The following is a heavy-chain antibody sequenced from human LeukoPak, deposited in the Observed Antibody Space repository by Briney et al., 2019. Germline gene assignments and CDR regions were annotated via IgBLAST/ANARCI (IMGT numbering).Heavy chain of an antibody. CDR2: IYSGGST. CDR1: GFTVSSNH. J-gene: IGHJ6*02. Sequence: GGSLRLSCAASGFTVSSNHMSWVRQAPGKGLEWVSVIYSGGSTYYADSVKGRFTISRHNSKNTLYLQMNSLRAEDTAVYYCARGLGIAAAGNYYYYGMDVWGQGTTVTVSS. CDR3: ARGLGIAAAGNYYYYGMDV. V-gene: IGHV3-53*04. D-gene: IGHD6-13*01.